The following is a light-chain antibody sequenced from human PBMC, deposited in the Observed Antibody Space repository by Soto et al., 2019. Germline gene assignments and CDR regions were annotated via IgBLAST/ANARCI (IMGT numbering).Light chain of an antibody. V-gene: IGKV3-20*01. CDR3: QQYGLSPRFT. CDR1: QSVTSNY. CDR2: GAS. J-gene: IGKJ3*01. Sequence: EIVLTQSPATLSLSPGERATLSCRASQSVTSNYLAWYQQKPGQAPRLLIYGASSRATGIPDRFSGSGSRTDFTLPISKLEPEDFAEYYCQQYGLSPRFTFGPGTKVDFK.